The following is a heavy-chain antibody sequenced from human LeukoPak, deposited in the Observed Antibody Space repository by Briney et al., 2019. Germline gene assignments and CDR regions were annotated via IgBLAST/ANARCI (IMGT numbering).Heavy chain of an antibody. CDR3: AIALWEPFDY. CDR2: IWYDGSNK. J-gene: IGHJ4*02. CDR1: GFTFSSYG. V-gene: IGHV3-33*08. Sequence: GRSLRLSCAASGFTFSSYGMHWVRQAPGKGLEWVAVIWYDGSNKYYADSVKGRFTISRDNSKNTLYLQMNSLRAEDTAVYYCAIALWEPFDYWGQGTLVTVSS. D-gene: IGHD1-26*01.